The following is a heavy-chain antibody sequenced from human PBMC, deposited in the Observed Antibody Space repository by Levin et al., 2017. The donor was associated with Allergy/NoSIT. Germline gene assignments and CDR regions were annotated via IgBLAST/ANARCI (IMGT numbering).Heavy chain of an antibody. CDR2: IISIYHTA. CDR3: ARYSGWYSSFDI. D-gene: IGHD6-19*01. Sequence: SVKVSCKASGGTFNAYTFSWVRQAPGQGLEWMGGIISIYHTAKYSQRFQGRVTITADDSTNTAYMELSSLNYEDTAVYFCARYSGWYSSFDIWGQGTLVTVSS. V-gene: IGHV1-69*13. CDR1: GGTFNAYT. J-gene: IGHJ4*02.